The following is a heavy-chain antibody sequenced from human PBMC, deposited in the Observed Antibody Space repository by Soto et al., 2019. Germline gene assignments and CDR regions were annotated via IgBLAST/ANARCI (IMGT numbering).Heavy chain of an antibody. J-gene: IGHJ6*02. D-gene: IGHD3-3*01. V-gene: IGHV3-49*04. CDR3: TTIFGVVISGPNYYYGMTS. CDR2: IRSKAYGGTT. CDR1: GFTFGDYA. Sequence: GGSLRLSCTASGFTFGDYAMSWVRQAPGKGLEWVGFIRSKAYGGTTEYAASVKGRFTISRDDSKSIAYLQMNSLKTEDTAVYYCTTIFGVVISGPNYYYGMTSGAKGPRSPSP.